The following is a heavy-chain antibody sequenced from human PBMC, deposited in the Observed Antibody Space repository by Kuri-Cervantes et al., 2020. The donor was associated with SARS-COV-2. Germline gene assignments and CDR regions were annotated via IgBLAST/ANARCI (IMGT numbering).Heavy chain of an antibody. D-gene: IGHD1-26*01. CDR3: ASEVIPNPSEKYAYYGLDV. V-gene: IGHV3-48*01. J-gene: IGHJ6*02. Sequence: ETLSLTCAASGLTFSAYGLNWVRQAPGKGLEWVSYISSSSSTIHYADSVKGRFTISRDNAKKSLFLQMNSLRAEDTAVYYCASEVIPNPSEKYAYYGLDVWGQGTTVTVSS. CDR2: ISSSSSTI. CDR1: GLTFSAYG.